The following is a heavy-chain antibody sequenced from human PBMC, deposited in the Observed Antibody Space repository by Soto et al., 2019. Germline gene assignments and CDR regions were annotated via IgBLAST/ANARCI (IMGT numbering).Heavy chain of an antibody. CDR2: ISSSSSYI. V-gene: IGHV3-21*01. J-gene: IGHJ6*02. Sequence: EVQLVESGGGLVKPGGSLRLSCAASGFTFSSYSMNWVRQAPGKGLEWVSSISSSSSYIYYADSVKGRFTISRDNAKNSLDLQMNSLRAEDTAVYYCAPGGYSGYDLYYYYYGMDVWGQGTTVTVSS. CDR1: GFTFSSYS. D-gene: IGHD5-12*01. CDR3: APGGYSGYDLYYYYYGMDV.